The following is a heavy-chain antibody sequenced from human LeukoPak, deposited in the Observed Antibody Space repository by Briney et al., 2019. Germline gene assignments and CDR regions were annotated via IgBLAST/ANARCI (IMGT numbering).Heavy chain of an antibody. J-gene: IGHJ4*02. CDR3: ARVVPGPASFDY. D-gene: IGHD2-15*01. CDR2: IHASGPT. CDR1: GGSISTYY. V-gene: IGHV4-59*13. Sequence: SETLSLTCTVSGGSISTYYWSWIRRPPGKGLEWIAYIHASGPTNYNPSLKSRITISVDTSKNQFSLKLSSVTAADTAVYYCARVVPGPASFDYWSQGTLVTVSS.